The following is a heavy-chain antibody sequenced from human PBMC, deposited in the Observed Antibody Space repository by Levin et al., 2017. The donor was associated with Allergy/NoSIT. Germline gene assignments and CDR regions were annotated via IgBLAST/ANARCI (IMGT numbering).Heavy chain of an antibody. J-gene: IGHJ4*02. CDR1: GGTFSSYA. CDR3: AREGSPTDTPTWGHGGYYFDY. V-gene: IGHV1-69*13. CDR2: IIPIFGTA. D-gene: IGHD3-16*01. Sequence: ASVKVSCKASGGTFSSYAISWVRQAPGQGLEWMGGIIPIFGTANYAQKFQGRVTITADESTSTAYMELSSLRSEDTAVYYCAREGSPTDTPTWGHGGYYFDYWGQGTLVTVSS.